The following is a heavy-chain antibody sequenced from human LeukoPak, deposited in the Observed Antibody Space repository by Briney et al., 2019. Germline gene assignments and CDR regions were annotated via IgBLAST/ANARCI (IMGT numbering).Heavy chain of an antibody. J-gene: IGHJ4*02. CDR3: ARDIEYSSSFDY. V-gene: IGHV1-2*06. Sequence: GASVKVSCKASGYTFTGYYMHWVRQAPGQGLEWMGRINPNSGGTNYAQKFQGRVTMTRDTSISTAYMELSRLRSDDTAVYYCARDIEYSSSFDYWGQGTLVTASS. CDR1: GYTFTGYY. D-gene: IGHD6-6*01. CDR2: INPNSGGT.